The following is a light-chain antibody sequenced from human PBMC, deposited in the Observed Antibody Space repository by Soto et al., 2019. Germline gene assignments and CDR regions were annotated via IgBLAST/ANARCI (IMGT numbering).Light chain of an antibody. J-gene: IGLJ1*01. CDR3: AAWDDSLSALYV. V-gene: IGLV1-47*01. CDR2: RNN. CDR1: SSNIGSNY. Sequence: QSVLTQPPSASGTPGQRVTISCSGSSSNIGSNYVYWYQQLPGTAPKLLIYRNNRRPSGVPDRFSGSKSGTSASLAISGLRSEDEADYYCAAWDDSLSALYVFGTGTKLTVL.